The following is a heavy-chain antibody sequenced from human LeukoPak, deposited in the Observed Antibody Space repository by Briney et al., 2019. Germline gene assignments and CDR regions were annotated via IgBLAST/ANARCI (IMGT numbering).Heavy chain of an antibody. CDR3: AKDRVQMWIQLWSEIDAFDI. D-gene: IGHD5-18*01. CDR1: GFTFSSYA. CDR2: ISGSGGST. J-gene: IGHJ3*02. Sequence: GGSLRLSCVVSGFTFSSYAMSWVRQAPGKGLEWVSGISGSGGSTYYADSVKGRFTISRDNTKNTLYLQMNSLRAEDTAVYYCAKDRVQMWIQLWSEIDAFDIWGQGTMVTVSS. V-gene: IGHV3-23*01.